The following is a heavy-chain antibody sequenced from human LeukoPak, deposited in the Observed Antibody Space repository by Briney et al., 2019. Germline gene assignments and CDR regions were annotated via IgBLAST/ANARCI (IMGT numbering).Heavy chain of an antibody. V-gene: IGHV3-74*01. J-gene: IGHJ4*02. CDR3: TRDTFGARDS. CDR1: GYTFSTYW. CDR2: INEDGSST. Sequence: GGSLRLSCAASGYTFSTYWMYWVRQGPGKGLVWVSRINEDGSSTIYAESVRGGFTISRDNAKKTLYLQMNSLRAEDTAVYYCTRDTFGARDSWGQGTLVTVSS. D-gene: IGHD3-10*01.